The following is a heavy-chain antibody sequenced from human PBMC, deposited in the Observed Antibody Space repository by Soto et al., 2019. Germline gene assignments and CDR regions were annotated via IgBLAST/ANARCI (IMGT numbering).Heavy chain of an antibody. CDR2: ISAYNGNT. CDR3: AGVSGSGSHNYYYYGMDV. D-gene: IGHD3-10*01. Sequence: QVQLVQSGAEVKKPGASVKVSCKASGYTFTSYGINWVRQAPGQGLEWMGGISAYNGNTNYAQKLQGRVTMTTDTSTSTAYMELRSLRSDDTAVYYCAGVSGSGSHNYYYYGMDVWGQGTTVTVSS. J-gene: IGHJ6*02. CDR1: GYTFTSYG. V-gene: IGHV1-18*01.